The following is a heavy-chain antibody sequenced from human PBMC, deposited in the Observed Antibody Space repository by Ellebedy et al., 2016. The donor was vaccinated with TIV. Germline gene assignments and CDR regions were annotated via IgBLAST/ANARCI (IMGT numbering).Heavy chain of an antibody. CDR2: INHSGST. D-gene: IGHD3-22*01. Sequence: MPSETLSLTCTVSGGSIRSSSYYWGWIRQPPGKGLEWIGEINHSGSTNYNPSLKSRVTISVDTSKNQFSLKLSSVTAADTAVYYCARTYYYDSSGYPLFDYWGQGTLVTVSS. V-gene: IGHV4-39*07. CDR3: ARTYYYDSSGYPLFDY. CDR1: GGSIRSSSYY. J-gene: IGHJ4*02.